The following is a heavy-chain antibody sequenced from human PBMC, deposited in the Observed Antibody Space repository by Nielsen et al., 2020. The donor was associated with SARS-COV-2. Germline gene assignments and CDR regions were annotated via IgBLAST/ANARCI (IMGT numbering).Heavy chain of an antibody. CDR2: IGTAGDT. J-gene: IGHJ6*02. V-gene: IGHV3-13*01. CDR3: ARSSGYYGMDV. Sequence: ESLKISCAASGFTFSSYDMHWVRQATGKGLEWVSAIGTAGDTYYPGSVKGRFTISRENAKNSLYLQMNSLRAGDTAVYYCARSSGYYGMDVWGQGTTVTVSS. CDR1: GFTFSSYD. D-gene: IGHD6-19*01.